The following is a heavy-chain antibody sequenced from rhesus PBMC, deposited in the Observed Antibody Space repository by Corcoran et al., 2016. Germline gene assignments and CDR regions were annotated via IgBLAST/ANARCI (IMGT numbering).Heavy chain of an antibody. J-gene: IGHJ6*01. V-gene: IGHV4-65*01. CDR3: AREPYCSSTYCSSEGDGLDS. CDR2: ISGSSGST. CDR1: GGSISSSNW. D-gene: IGHD2-15*01. Sequence: QVQLQESGPGLVKPSETLSLTCAVSGGSISSSNWWSWIRQPPGKRLEWIGYISGSSGSTYYNPSLKSRVTMSTDTSKNQFSLKLSSVTAADTAMYYCAREPYCSSTYCSSEGDGLDSWGQGVVVTVSS.